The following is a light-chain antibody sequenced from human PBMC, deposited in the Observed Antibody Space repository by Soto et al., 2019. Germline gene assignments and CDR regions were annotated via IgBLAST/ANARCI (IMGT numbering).Light chain of an antibody. Sequence: QPVLTQSPSASASLGASVKLTCTLSSGHSSYAIAWHQQQPEKGPRYLMKLNSDDSHIKGDGIPDRFSGSSSGAERYLTISSLRSEDEADYYCQTWDTGIVVFGGGTKLTVL. J-gene: IGLJ2*01. CDR2: LNSDDSH. CDR3: QTWDTGIVV. CDR1: SGHSSYA. V-gene: IGLV4-69*01.